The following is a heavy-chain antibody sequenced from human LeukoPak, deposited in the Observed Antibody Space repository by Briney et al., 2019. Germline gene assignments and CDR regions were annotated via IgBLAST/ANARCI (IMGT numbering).Heavy chain of an antibody. CDR2: ISSSSSYI. D-gene: IGHD6-13*01. V-gene: IGHV3-21*01. CDR1: GFTFSSYS. CDR3: ARDGPYISSWYFGTHYYYYMDV. Sequence: GGSLRLSCAASGFTFSSYSMNWVRQAPGKGLEWVPSISSSSSYIYYADSVKGRFTISRDNAKNSLYLQMNSLRAEDTAVYYCARDGPYISSWYFGTHYYYYMDVWGKGTTVTVSS. J-gene: IGHJ6*03.